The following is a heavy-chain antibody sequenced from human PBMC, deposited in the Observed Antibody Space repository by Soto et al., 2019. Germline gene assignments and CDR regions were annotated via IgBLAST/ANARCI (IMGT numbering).Heavy chain of an antibody. D-gene: IGHD2-15*01. CDR1: GFTFSSYA. V-gene: IGHV3-23*01. CDR3: AKDRLKVVVAATPAHCDY. J-gene: IGHJ4*02. CDR2: ISGSGGST. Sequence: PGGSLRLSCAASGFTFSSYAMSWVRQAPGKGLEWVSAISGSGGSTYYADSVKGRFTISRDNSKNTLYLQMNSLRAEDTAVYYCAKDRLKVVVAATPAHCDYWGQGTLVTV.